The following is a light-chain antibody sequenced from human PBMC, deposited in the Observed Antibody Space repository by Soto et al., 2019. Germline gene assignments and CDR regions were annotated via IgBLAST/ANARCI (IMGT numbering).Light chain of an antibody. CDR1: QSVRSNF. V-gene: IGKV3-11*01. Sequence: IVLTQSPGTLSLSPGERATLSCRASQSVRSNFLAWYQQKPGQAPRLLIYDASTRATGVPARFSASGSGTDFTLTISDVQPEDFALYYCHQRQSWPRTFGQGTKVDIK. CDR3: HQRQSWPRT. CDR2: DAS. J-gene: IGKJ1*01.